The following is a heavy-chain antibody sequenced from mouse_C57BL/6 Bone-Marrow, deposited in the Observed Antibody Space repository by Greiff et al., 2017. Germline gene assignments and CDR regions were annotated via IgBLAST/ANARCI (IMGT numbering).Heavy chain of an antibody. CDR3: ARGEGPLFDY. J-gene: IGHJ2*01. CDR1: GYTFTNYW. V-gene: IGHV1-63*01. CDR2: IYPGGGYT. Sequence: QVHVKQSGAELVRPGTSVKMSCKASGYTFTNYWIGWAKPRPGHGLEWIGDIYPGGGYTNYNEKFKGKATLTADKSSSTAYMQFSSLTSEDSAIYYCARGEGPLFDYWGQGTTLTVSS.